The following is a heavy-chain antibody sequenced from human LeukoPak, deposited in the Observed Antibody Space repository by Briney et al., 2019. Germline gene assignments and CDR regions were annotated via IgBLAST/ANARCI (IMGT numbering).Heavy chain of an antibody. CDR3: AKGGCSSTTCYLANP. Sequence: GGSLRLSCTATGFTFSSYGMHWVRQAPGKGLEWVAVISYDGTIRNYADSVKGRFTISRDNSKNTLYLQMNSLTAEDTAQYYCAKGGCSSTTCYLANPWGQGTLVTVSS. J-gene: IGHJ5*02. D-gene: IGHD2-2*01. V-gene: IGHV3-30*18. CDR2: ISYDGTIR. CDR1: GFTFSSYG.